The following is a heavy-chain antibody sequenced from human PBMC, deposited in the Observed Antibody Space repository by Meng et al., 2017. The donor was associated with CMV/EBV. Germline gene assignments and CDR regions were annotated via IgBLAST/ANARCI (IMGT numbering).Heavy chain of an antibody. CDR2: TYYRSKWYN. CDR3: ARDKGMVELGSWFDP. CDR1: GDSVSSNSAA. Sequence: QVWVQQYGPRLVKPPPTLTLTGAISGDSVSSNSAAWNWSRQSPSRGLEWLGRTYYRSKWYNDYAVSVKSRITINPDTSKNQFSLQLNSVTPEDTAVYYCARDKGMVELGSWFDPWGQGTLVTVSS. V-gene: IGHV6-1*01. J-gene: IGHJ5*02. D-gene: IGHD2-15*01.